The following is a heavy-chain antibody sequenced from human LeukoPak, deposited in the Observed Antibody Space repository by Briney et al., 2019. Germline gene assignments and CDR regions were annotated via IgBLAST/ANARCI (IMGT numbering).Heavy chain of an antibody. CDR1: GFTFLNYA. J-gene: IGHJ4*02. Sequence: GGSLRLSCEASGFTFLNYAMSWVRQAPGKGLQWVSGISGRDDTTYYTDSPEGSTYYTNSAEGRFTISRDNSKNTVYLQIDSLGVEDAAVYYCAKCMSATGVCLNFDSWGQGILVTVSS. CDR3: AKCMSATGVCLNFDS. CDR2: ISGRDDTTYYTDSPEGST. V-gene: IGHV3-23*01. D-gene: IGHD2-21*02.